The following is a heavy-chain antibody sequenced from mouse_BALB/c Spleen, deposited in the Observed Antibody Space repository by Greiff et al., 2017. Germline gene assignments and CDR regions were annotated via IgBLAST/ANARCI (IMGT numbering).Heavy chain of an antibody. Sequence: EVKLVESGGGLVKPGGSLKLSCAASGFAFSSYDMSWVRQTPEKRLEWVAYISSGGGSTYYPDSVKGRFTISRDNARNILYLQMSSLRSEDTAMYYCARRYVYGCFAYWGQGTLVTVSA. V-gene: IGHV5-12-1*01. CDR2: ISSGGGST. CDR1: GFAFSSYD. D-gene: IGHD2-2*01. CDR3: ARRYVYGCFAY. J-gene: IGHJ3*01.